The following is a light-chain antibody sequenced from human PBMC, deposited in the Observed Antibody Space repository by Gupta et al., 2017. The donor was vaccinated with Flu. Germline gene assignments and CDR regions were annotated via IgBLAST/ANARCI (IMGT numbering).Light chain of an antibody. J-gene: IGKJ4*01. V-gene: IGKV1-39*01. Sequence: DIQMTQSPSSLSASVGDRVTITCRASQSISSYLNWYQQKPGKAPKLLIYAASRLQSGVPSRFSGSGYEKDFTLTSSRRQNEDFANYYVQQSYSTHDFGGGTKVEIK. CDR2: AAS. CDR3: QQSYSTHD. CDR1: QSISSY.